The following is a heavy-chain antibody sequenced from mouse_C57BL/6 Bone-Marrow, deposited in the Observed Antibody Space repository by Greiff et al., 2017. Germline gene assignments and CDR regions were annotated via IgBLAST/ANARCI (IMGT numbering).Heavy chain of an antibody. Sequence: QVQLQQSGAELARPGASVKLSCKASGYTFTSYGISWVKQRTGQGLEWIGEIYPRSGNTYYNEKFKGKATLTADKSSSTAYMELRSLTSEGSAVYFCARLNYYGSSYVAYGGQGTLVTVSA. V-gene: IGHV1-81*01. J-gene: IGHJ3*01. D-gene: IGHD1-1*01. CDR2: IYPRSGNT. CDR1: GYTFTSYG. CDR3: ARLNYYGSSYVAY.